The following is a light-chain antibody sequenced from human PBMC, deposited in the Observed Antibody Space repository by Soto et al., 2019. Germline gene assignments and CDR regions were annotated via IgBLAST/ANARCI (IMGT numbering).Light chain of an antibody. Sequence: EIVMTQSPATLSVSPGERATLSCRASQSVSSNLAWYQQKPGQAPTLLIFGASARATGIPARFSGSGSGTEFTLTISSLQSEDFAVYYCQQYSSFLLTFGPGTTVDIK. CDR3: QQYSSFLLT. J-gene: IGKJ3*01. CDR2: GAS. V-gene: IGKV3-15*01. CDR1: QSVSSN.